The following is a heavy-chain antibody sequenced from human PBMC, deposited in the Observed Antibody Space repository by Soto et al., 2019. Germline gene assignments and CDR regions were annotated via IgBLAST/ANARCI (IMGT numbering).Heavy chain of an antibody. CDR1: GFTFSSYA. V-gene: IGHV3-23*01. CDR3: AKGPLVAVAGTEHYFDY. J-gene: IGHJ4*02. Sequence: EVPLLESGGGLVQPGGSLRLSCAPSGFTFSSYAMNWVRQAPGKGLEWVSAITGSGGTRYYADAVKGWFTISRDNSKNMQYLQMISLRAAATAIYYCAKGPLVAVAGTEHYFDYWGQGTLVTVSS. CDR2: ITGSGGTR. D-gene: IGHD6-19*01.